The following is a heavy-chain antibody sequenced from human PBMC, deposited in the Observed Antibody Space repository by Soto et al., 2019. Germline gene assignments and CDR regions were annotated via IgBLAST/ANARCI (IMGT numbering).Heavy chain of an antibody. CDR3: ARDGIAAAGTMDYYNYYGMDF. Sequence: QGQLVQSGAEVKKPGASVKVSCKTSGYSFTSYGISWVRQAPGQGLEWMAWISAYNGNTDYAQKLQGRVTMTTDTSTSTVNMELRSLRFDDTAVYYCARDGIAAAGTMDYYNYYGMDFWGQGTTVTVSS. D-gene: IGHD6-13*01. CDR1: GYSFTSYG. CDR2: ISAYNGNT. J-gene: IGHJ6*02. V-gene: IGHV1-18*01.